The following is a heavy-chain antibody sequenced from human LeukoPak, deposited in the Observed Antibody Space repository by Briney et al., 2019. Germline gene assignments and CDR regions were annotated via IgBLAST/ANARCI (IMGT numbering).Heavy chain of an antibody. CDR1: GFTFSSYA. CDR3: ASVEMATIGLDY. V-gene: IGHV3-30-3*01. D-gene: IGHD5-12*01. J-gene: IGHJ4*02. Sequence: GGSLRLSCAASGFTFSSYAMHWVRQAPGKGLEWVAVISYDGSNKYYADSVKGRFTISRHNSKNTLYLQMNSLRAEDTAVYYCASVEMATIGLDYWGQGTLVTVSS. CDR2: ISYDGSNK.